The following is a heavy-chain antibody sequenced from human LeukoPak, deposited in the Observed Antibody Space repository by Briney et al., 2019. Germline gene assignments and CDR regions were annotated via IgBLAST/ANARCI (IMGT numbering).Heavy chain of an antibody. CDR2: IYTSGST. V-gene: IGHV4-61*02. J-gene: IGHJ4*02. D-gene: IGHD3-22*01. Sequence: SETLSLTCTVSGGSISSGSYYWSWTRQPAGKGLEWIGRIYTSGSTNYNPSLKSRVTISVDTSKNQFSLKLSSVTAADTAVYYCARDQDYYGSSGYDYWGQGTLVTVSS. CDR3: ARDQDYYGSSGYDY. CDR1: GGSISSGSYY.